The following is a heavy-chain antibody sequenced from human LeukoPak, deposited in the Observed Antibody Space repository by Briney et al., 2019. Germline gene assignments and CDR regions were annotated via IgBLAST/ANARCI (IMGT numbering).Heavy chain of an antibody. D-gene: IGHD3-16*02. Sequence: SETLSLTCTVSGGSISSYYWSWIRQPPGKGLEWIGYIYYSGSTNYNPSLKSRVTISVDTSKNQFSLKLSSVTAADTAVHYCARLIEASYFDYWGQGTLVTVSS. V-gene: IGHV4-59*08. J-gene: IGHJ4*02. CDR3: ARLIEASYFDY. CDR2: IYYSGST. CDR1: GGSISSYY.